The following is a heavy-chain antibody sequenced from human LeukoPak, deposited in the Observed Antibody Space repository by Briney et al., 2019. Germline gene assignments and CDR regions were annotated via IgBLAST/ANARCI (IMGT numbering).Heavy chain of an antibody. V-gene: IGHV3-15*01. D-gene: IGHD6-13*01. Sequence: PGGSLRLSCAASGFTFSNAWMSWVRQAPGKGLEWVGRIKSKTDGGTTDYAAPVKGRFTISRDDSKTTLYLQMNSLKTEDTAVYYCTTEGGAGYAFDIWGQGTMVTVSS. CDR3: TTEGGAGYAFDI. J-gene: IGHJ3*02. CDR1: GFTFSNAW. CDR2: IKSKTDGGTT.